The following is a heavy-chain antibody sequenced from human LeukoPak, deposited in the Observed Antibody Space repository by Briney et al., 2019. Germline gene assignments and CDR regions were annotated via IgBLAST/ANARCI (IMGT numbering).Heavy chain of an antibody. V-gene: IGHV1-2*02. D-gene: IGHD2-2*01. J-gene: IGHJ4*02. Sequence: ASVKVSCKASGYTFTSYHMHWVRQAPGQGLEWMGWINPHSGGTNYAQKFQGGVTMTRDTSITTAYMELSSLRSDDTAVYYCARDVGEYCSSTNCYASHYWGQGTLVTVSS. CDR1: GYTFTSYH. CDR3: ARDVGEYCSSTNCYASHY. CDR2: INPHSGGT.